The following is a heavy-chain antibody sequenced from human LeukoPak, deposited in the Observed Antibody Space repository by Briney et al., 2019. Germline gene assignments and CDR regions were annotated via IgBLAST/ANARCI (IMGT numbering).Heavy chain of an antibody. Sequence: PSETLSLTCTVSGGSISTYYWSWIRQPPGKGLEWIGYIYYSGSTNYNPSLKSRVTISADTSKNQFSLKLCSVTAADTAIYYCARVGLAAAGTTYDYWGQGTLVTVSS. CDR2: IYYSGST. CDR3: ARVGLAAAGTTYDY. CDR1: GGSISTYY. D-gene: IGHD6-13*01. V-gene: IGHV4-59*01. J-gene: IGHJ4*02.